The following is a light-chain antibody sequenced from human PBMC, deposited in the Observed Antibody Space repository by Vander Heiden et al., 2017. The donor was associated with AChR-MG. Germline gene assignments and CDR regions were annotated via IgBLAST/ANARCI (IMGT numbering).Light chain of an antibody. CDR3: QVWDSVSDPVV. CDR1: NIGSKS. CDR2: DDS. V-gene: IGLV3-21*02. Sequence: SYVLTQPPSVSVAPGRTATITCVGNNIGSKSVHWYQQKLGQAPVLVVYDDSDRPSGIPERISGSNSGNTATLTISRVEAGDEGDYYCQVWDSVSDPVVFGGGTKLTVL. J-gene: IGLJ2*01.